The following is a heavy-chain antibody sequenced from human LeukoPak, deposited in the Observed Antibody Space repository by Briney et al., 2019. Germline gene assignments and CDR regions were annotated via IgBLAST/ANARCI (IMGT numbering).Heavy chain of an antibody. CDR1: GGSFSGYY. D-gene: IGHD2-2*01. V-gene: IGHV4-34*01. J-gene: IGHJ5*02. CDR2: INHSGST. Sequence: SETLSLTCAVYGGSFSGYYWSWIRQPPGKGLEWIGEINHSGSTNYNPSLKSRVTISVDTSKNQFSLKLSSVTAADTAVYYCARVKGLIVEVPAQRPNWFDPWGQGTPVTVSS. CDR3: ARVKGLIVEVPAQRPNWFDP.